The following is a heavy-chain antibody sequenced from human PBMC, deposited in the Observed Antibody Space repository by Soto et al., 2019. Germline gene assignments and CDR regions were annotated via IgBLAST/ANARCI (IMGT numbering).Heavy chain of an antibody. CDR1: GFTFNTYA. Sequence: QVHLEESGGGVVHPGRSLRLSCAASGFTFNTYAVHWVRQAPGKGLEGVAVVSSDGSNKYYSDSVKGRFSISRDNSNNTLSLQMNSLRTEDTAVYYCARGAITVLRGVDYWGRGTLVTVSS. D-gene: IGHD3-10*01. CDR3: ARGAITVLRGVDY. J-gene: IGHJ4*02. V-gene: IGHV3-30*04. CDR2: VSSDGSNK.